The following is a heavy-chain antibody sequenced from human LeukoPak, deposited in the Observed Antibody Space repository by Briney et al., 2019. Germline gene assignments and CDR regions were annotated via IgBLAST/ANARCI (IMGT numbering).Heavy chain of an antibody. J-gene: IGHJ4*02. V-gene: IGHV1-2*02. Sequence: ASVKVSCKASGYTFTGYYMRWVRQAPGQGLEWMGWINPYSGDTNYAQKFQGRVTMTRDTSISTAYMELSRLRSDDTAVYFCARDQNDLFLGLDYWGQGTLVSVSS. CDR3: ARDQNDLFLGLDY. CDR1: GYTFTGYY. D-gene: IGHD1-1*01. CDR2: INPYSGDT.